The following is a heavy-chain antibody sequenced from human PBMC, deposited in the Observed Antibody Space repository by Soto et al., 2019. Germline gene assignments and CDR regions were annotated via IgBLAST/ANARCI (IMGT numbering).Heavy chain of an antibody. J-gene: IGHJ6*02. Sequence: ASVKVSCKASGYTFTGYYMLRVRPAPGQGLEWMGWINPNRGGTNYAQKFQGWVTMSRDTSMSTAYMELGRLRSDDTAVYYCTGDFFIAAAGPMDVWGQGTTVTVSS. D-gene: IGHD6-13*01. CDR2: INPNRGGT. CDR3: TGDFFIAAAGPMDV. CDR1: GYTFTGYY. V-gene: IGHV1-2*04.